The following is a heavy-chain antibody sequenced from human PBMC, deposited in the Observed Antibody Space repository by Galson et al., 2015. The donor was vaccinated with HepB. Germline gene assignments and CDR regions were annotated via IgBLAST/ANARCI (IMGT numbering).Heavy chain of an antibody. D-gene: IGHD1-26*01. Sequence: SVKVSCKASGYTFTGYYMHWVRQAPGQGLEWMGGIIPIFGTANYAQKFQGRVTITADESTSTAYMELSSLRSEDTAVYYCARDQARIRYSGSYYDGTDAFDIWGQGTMVTVSS. V-gene: IGHV1-69*13. CDR1: GYTFTGYY. J-gene: IGHJ3*02. CDR2: IIPIFGTA. CDR3: ARDQARIRYSGSYYDGTDAFDI.